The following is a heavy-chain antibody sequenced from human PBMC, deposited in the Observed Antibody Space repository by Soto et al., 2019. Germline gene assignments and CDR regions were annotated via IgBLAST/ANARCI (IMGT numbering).Heavy chain of an antibody. D-gene: IGHD6-13*01. J-gene: IGHJ1*01. CDR2: ISSSSSTI. Sequence: GGSLRLSCAASGFTFSSYSMNWVRQAPGKGLEWVSYISSSSSTIYYADSVKGRFTISRDNAKNSLYLQMNSLRAEDTAVYYCARDLGSSWYPEYFQYWGQGTPVTVS. CDR3: ARDLGSSWYPEYFQY. V-gene: IGHV3-48*01. CDR1: GFTFSSYS.